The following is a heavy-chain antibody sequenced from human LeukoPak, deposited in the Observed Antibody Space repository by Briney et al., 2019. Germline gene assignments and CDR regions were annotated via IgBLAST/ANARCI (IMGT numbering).Heavy chain of an antibody. V-gene: IGHV3-21*01. J-gene: IGHJ6*03. D-gene: IGHD3-3*01. Sequence: GGFPRLSCAASGFTFSSYSMNWVRQAPGKGLEWVSSISSSSSYIYYADSVKGRFTISRDNAKNSLYLQMNSLRAEDTAVYYCARSTYDFWSGYRTPYYYYYMDVWGKGTTVTVSS. CDR3: ARSTYDFWSGYRTPYYYYYMDV. CDR1: GFTFSSYS. CDR2: ISSSSSYI.